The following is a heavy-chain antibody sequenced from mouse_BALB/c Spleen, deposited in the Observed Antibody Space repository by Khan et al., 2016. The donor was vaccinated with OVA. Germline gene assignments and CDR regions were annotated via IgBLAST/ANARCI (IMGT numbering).Heavy chain of an antibody. CDR2: VSTGGGYT. CDR3: TRLAYYYDSEGFAY. CDR1: GFTFSTYG. Sequence: EVQVVESGGDLVKPGGSLKLSCAASGFTFSTYGMSWVRQTPDKRLEWVATVSTGGGYTYYPDSVKGRFTISRDTAKNTLYRQMSGLKSEDTAMFYCTRLAYYYDSEGFAYWGQGTLVTVSA. V-gene: IGHV5-6*01. D-gene: IGHD1-1*01. J-gene: IGHJ3*01.